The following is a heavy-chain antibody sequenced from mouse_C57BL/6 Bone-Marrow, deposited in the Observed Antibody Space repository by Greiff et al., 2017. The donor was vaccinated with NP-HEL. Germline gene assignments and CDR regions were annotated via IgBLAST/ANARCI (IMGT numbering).Heavy chain of an antibody. CDR2: IYPGDGDT. V-gene: IGHV1-82*01. CDR1: GYAFSSSW. J-gene: IGHJ2*01. CDR3: ARWGVKVLLDY. D-gene: IGHD1-3*01. Sequence: VQLVESGPELVKPGASVKISCKASGYAFSSSWMNWVKQRPGKGLEWIGRIYPGDGDTNYNGKFKGKATLTADKSSSTAYMQLSSLTSEDSAVYFCARWGVKVLLDYWGQGTTLTVSS.